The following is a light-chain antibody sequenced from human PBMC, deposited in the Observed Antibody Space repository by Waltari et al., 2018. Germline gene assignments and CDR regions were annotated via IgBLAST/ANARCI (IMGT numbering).Light chain of an antibody. J-gene: IGKJ2*01. V-gene: IGKV1-9*01. CDR2: ATV. CDR3: QQANSFPYT. Sequence: DIQLTQSPSFLSASVGDRVTITCRASQDIRSYLAWYQQKPGKAPKLLIYATVTLQSGVPSRFSGSGSGTEFSLTISSLQPEDFATYYCQQANSFPYTFGQGTKLEIK. CDR1: QDIRSY.